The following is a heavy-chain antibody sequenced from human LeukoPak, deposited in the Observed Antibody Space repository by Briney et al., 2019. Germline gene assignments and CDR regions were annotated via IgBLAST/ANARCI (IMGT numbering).Heavy chain of an antibody. J-gene: IGHJ3*01. Sequence: PGGSLRLSCAASGFTFSSYAMSWVRQAPGKALEWVSATSGSGGSRYYADSVKGRFTISRDNPKNALYLEMNSLRAEDTAVYYCAKYSSSGGYTKGGTFDFWGQGTMVTVSS. CDR2: TSGSGGSR. D-gene: IGHD3/OR15-3a*01. CDR1: GFTFSSYA. V-gene: IGHV3-23*01. CDR3: AKYSSSGGYTKGGTFDF.